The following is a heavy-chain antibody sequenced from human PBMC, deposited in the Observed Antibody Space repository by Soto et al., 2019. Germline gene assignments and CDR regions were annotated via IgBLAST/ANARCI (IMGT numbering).Heavy chain of an antibody. V-gene: IGHV3-66*01. CDR1: GFTVNSRY. J-gene: IGHJ4*01. D-gene: IGHD3-10*02. Sequence: PGGSLRLSCAASGFTVNSRYISWIRQTPGKGLEWVSVIFSDGATKYADSVKGRFTISADNAENSVILQMNSLRDEDSAEYFCVRDRDLYRDMFHADLWGQGTLVTVSS. CDR2: IFSDGAT. CDR3: VRDRDLYRDMFHADL.